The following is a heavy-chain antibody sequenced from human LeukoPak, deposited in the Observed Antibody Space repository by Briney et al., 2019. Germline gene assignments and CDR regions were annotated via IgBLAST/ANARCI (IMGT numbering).Heavy chain of an antibody. CDR2: FYYGGIT. CDR1: GASITTTLYY. V-gene: IGHV4-39*01. Sequence: SETLSLTCTVSGASITTTLYYWVWARQSPGKGLEWIGSFYYGGITYYNPSLKSRVTISVDTSKNQFSLKLSSVTAADTAVYYCARHVGATDHYYYYYYMDVWGKGTTVTVSS. CDR3: ARHVGATDHYYYYYYMDV. D-gene: IGHD1-26*01. J-gene: IGHJ6*03.